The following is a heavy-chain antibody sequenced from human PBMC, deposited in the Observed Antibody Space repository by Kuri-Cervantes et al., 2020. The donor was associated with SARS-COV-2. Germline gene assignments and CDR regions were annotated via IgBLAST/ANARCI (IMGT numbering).Heavy chain of an antibody. CDR3: ASFYGDDAFDI. J-gene: IGHJ3*02. V-gene: IGHV1-69*13. Sequence: SVKVSSKASGGTFSSYAISWVRQAPGQGLEWMGGIIPIFGTANYAQKFQGRVTITADESTSTAYMELSSLRSEDTAVYYCASFYGDDAFDIWGQGTMVTVSS. D-gene: IGHD4-17*01. CDR2: IIPIFGTA. CDR1: GGTFSSYA.